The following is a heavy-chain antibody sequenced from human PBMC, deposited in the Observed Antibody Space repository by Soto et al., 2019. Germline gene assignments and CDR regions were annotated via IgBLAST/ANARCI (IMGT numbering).Heavy chain of an antibody. V-gene: IGHV3-66*01. D-gene: IGHD3-3*01. CDR1: GFTVSSNY. CDR2: IYSGGST. Sequence: EVQLVESGGGLVQPGGSLRLSCAASGFTVSSNYMSWVRQAPGKGLEWVSVIYSGGSTYYADSVKGRFTISRDNSKNTLYLKMNSLRAEDTAVYYCARESTYYDFWSGYYMGWGQGTLVTVSS. J-gene: IGHJ4*02. CDR3: ARESTYYDFWSGYYMG.